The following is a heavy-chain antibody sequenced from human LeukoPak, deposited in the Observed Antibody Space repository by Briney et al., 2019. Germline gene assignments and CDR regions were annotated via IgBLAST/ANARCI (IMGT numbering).Heavy chain of an antibody. CDR2: IYYSGST. CDR1: GGSISSSYY. D-gene: IGHD6-6*01. CDR3: ARSIAARPFDY. J-gene: IGHJ4*02. Sequence: SETLSLTCTVSGGSISSSYYWGWIRQPPGKGLEWIGSIYYSGSTYYNPSLKSRVTISVDTSKNQFSLKLSSVTAADTAVYYCARSIAARPFDYWGQGTLVTVSS. V-gene: IGHV4-39*01.